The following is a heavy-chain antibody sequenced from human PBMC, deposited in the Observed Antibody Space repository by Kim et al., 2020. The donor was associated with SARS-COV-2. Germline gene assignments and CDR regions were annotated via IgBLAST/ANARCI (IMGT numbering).Heavy chain of an antibody. CDR3: ARAPFLAAAGPDAFDI. D-gene: IGHD6-13*01. Sequence: VKGRFTISRHKSKNTLYLQMNSLRAEDTAVYYCARAPFLAAAGPDAFDIWGQGTMVTVSS. V-gene: IGHV3-53*04. J-gene: IGHJ3*02.